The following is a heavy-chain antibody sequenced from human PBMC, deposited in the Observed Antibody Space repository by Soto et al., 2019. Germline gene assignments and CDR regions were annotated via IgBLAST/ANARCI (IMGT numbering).Heavy chain of an antibody. CDR1: GGSISSSSYY. CDR3: ARLRSSRFLEWSPYYCMDV. V-gene: IGHV4-39*01. J-gene: IGHJ6*03. D-gene: IGHD3-3*01. Sequence: PSETLSLTCTVSGGSISSSSYYWGWIRQPPGKGLEWIGSIYYSGSTYYNPSLKSRVTISVDTSKNQFSLKLSSVTAADTAVYYCARLRSSRFLEWSPYYCMDVWGKGTTVTVSS. CDR2: IYYSGST.